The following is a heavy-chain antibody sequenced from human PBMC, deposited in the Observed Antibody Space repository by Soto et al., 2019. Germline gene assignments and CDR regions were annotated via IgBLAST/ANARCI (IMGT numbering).Heavy chain of an antibody. CDR1: GGSISSTNW. D-gene: IGHD2-15*01. J-gene: IGHJ6*02. V-gene: IGHV4-4*02. CDR3: ARVRFADHSLYGMDV. CDR2: IYHSGST. Sequence: QVQLQESGPGLVKPSGTLSLTCAVSGGSISSTNWWGWVRQPPGKGLVWIGEIYHSGSTNYNPSLKSRVTISVDNSNSQFSLKLSSVTAADTAVYYCARVRFADHSLYGMDVWGQGTTVTVSS.